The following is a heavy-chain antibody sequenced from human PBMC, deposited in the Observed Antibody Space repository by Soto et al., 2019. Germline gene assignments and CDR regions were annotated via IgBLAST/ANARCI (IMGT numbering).Heavy chain of an antibody. CDR1: GYTFTDFF. CDR2: INPNSGAT. V-gene: IGHV1-2*02. Sequence: ASVKVSCKAYGYTFTDFFLHWLRQAPGQGLEWMGWINPNSGATNYAQKFQGRVTMTRDTSVNTAYMELSRLRSDDTAVYYCAKDKILPATIYGGAYNCFDPWGQGTLVTVSS. D-gene: IGHD5-12*01. CDR3: AKDKILPATIYGGAYNCFDP. J-gene: IGHJ5*02.